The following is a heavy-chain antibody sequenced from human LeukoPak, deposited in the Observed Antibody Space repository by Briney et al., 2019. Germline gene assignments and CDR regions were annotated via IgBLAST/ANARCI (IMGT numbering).Heavy chain of an antibody. V-gene: IGHV1-2*02. Sequence: ASVKVSCKASGYTFTGYYMHWVRQAPGQGLEWMGWINPNSGGTNYAQKFQGRVTMTRDTSISTAYMELSRLRSDDTAVYYCARDRQLTMVRGKVGPNWFDPWGQGTLVTVSS. CDR2: INPNSGGT. CDR3: ARDRQLTMVRGKVGPNWFDP. D-gene: IGHD3-10*01. J-gene: IGHJ5*02. CDR1: GYTFTGYY.